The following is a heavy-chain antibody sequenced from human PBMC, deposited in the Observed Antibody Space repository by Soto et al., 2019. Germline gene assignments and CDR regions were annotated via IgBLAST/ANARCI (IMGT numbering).Heavy chain of an antibody. CDR2: INHRGST. CDR1: GGSFSGYP. D-gene: IGHD4-4*01. J-gene: IGHJ6*04. CDR3: AGERTTISTLRSYYYGMDV. V-gene: IGHV4-34*01. Sequence: XQSLPLPGAVYGGSFSGYPWHWIRKPPGKGLEWIGEINHRGSTNYNPSLKSRVTISVDTSKNQFSLKLSSVTAADTAVYYCAGERTTISTLRSYYYGMDVWDKGTTVTVS.